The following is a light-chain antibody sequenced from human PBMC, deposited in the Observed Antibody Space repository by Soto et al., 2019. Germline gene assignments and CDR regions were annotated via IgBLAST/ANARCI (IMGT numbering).Light chain of an antibody. J-gene: IGKJ1*01. V-gene: IGKV1-5*03. Sequence: DIKMTQSPSTLSGSVGDRVTITCRARQTSSSWLAWYQQKPGKAPKLMIYKASTLKSGGPSRFSGSGSGTEFTLTISSLQPDDFATYYCQHYNSYSEAFGQETKVDIK. CDR2: KAS. CDR1: QTSSSW. CDR3: QHYNSYSEA.